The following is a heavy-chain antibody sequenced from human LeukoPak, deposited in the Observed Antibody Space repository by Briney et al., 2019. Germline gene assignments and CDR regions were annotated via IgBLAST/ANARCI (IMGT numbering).Heavy chain of an antibody. CDR3: ARDWTDSVLVPAVLDH. D-gene: IGHD2-2*01. J-gene: IGHJ4*02. V-gene: IGHV3-7*01. CDR2: IKGDGSEK. CDR1: GFTFNNYW. Sequence: GGSLRLSCTASGFTFNNYWMTWVRQAPGKALEWVAIIKGDGSEKYYVDSVKGRFTISRDHATNSLFLQMNSLRGDDTAVYFCARDWTDSVLVPAVLDHWGQGTLVTVSS.